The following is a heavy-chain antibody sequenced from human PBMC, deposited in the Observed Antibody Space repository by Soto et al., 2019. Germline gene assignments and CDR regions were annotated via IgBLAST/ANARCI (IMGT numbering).Heavy chain of an antibody. CDR3: ARLSLHSPTWAFDY. Sequence: SETLSLTCTVSSGSISSRSYYWGWIRQPPGRGLEWIGNIYYTGRTSYNSSLKSRVTISMDTSRNQFSLTLNSLTAADTSIFYCARLSLHSPTWAFDYWGPGTLVTVS. CDR2: IYYTGRT. CDR1: SGSISSRSYY. J-gene: IGHJ4*02. V-gene: IGHV4-39*01. D-gene: IGHD1-26*01.